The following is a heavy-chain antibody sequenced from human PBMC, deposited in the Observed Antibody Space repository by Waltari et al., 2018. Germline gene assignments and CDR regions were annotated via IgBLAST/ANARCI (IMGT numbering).Heavy chain of an antibody. V-gene: IGHV3-33*01. CDR2: IGYDGSNK. J-gene: IGHJ4*02. Sequence: QVQLVESGGGVVQPGRSLRLSCAASGFTFSSYNMYWVRQSPGKGLEWVEVIGYDGSNKYYADCVKGRFTISRDNAKNTLYMQMNSLRAEDTAVYYCASTNPDIVEVPRPPPLGCWGQGTLVTVSS. D-gene: IGHD2-2*01. CDR3: ASTNPDIVEVPRPPPLGC. CDR1: GFTFSSYN.